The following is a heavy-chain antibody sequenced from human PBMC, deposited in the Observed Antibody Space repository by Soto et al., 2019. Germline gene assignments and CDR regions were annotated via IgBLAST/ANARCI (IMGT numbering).Heavy chain of an antibody. CDR1: GGIFSSYA. CDR2: IIPIFGTA. Sequence: QVQLVQSGAEVKKPESSVKVSCKASGGIFSSYAISWVRQAPGQGLEWMGGIIPIFGTANYAQKFQGRVTITAVESTCAAYMELSSLGSADTAVYYCAREVVVSATGWFDPWGQGTLVTVSS. V-gene: IGHV1-69*12. D-gene: IGHD2-15*01. CDR3: AREVVVSATGWFDP. J-gene: IGHJ5*02.